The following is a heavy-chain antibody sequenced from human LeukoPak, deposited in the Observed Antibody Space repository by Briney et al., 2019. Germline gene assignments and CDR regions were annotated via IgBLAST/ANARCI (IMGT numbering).Heavy chain of an antibody. V-gene: IGHV3-30-3*01. D-gene: IGHD1-26*01. CDR2: ISYDGSNK. CDR1: GFTFSSYA. J-gene: IGHJ4*02. Sequence: SGGSLRLSCAASGFTFSSYALHWVRQAPGKGLEWVAVISYDGSNKYYADSVKGRFTISRDNSKNTLYLQMNSLRAEDTAVYYCARLAGAGSSGFDYWGQGTLVTVSS. CDR3: ARLAGAGSSGFDY.